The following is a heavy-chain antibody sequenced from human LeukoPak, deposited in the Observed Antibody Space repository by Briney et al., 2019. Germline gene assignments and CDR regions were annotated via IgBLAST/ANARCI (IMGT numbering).Heavy chain of an antibody. V-gene: IGHV4-34*01. J-gene: IGHJ4*02. CDR2: INHSGST. CDR3: ARGSGYSYGYHY. D-gene: IGHD5-18*01. Sequence: KPSETLSLTCAVYGGSFSGYYWSWIRQPPGKGLEWIGEINHSGSTNYNPSLKSRVTISVDTSKSQFSLKLSSVTAADTAVYYCARGSGYSYGYHYWGQGTLVTVSS. CDR1: GGSFSGYY.